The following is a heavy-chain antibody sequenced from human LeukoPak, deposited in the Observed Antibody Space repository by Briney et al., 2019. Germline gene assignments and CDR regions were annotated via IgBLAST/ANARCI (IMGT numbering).Heavy chain of an antibody. Sequence: GGSLRLSCAASGFTFSSYSMNWVRQAPGKGLEWVSSISSSSSYIYHADSVKGRFTISRDNAKNSLYLQMNSLRAKDTAVYYCARDGRGYSGYSDAFDIWGQGTMVTVSS. CDR3: ARDGRGYSGYSDAFDI. J-gene: IGHJ3*02. CDR1: GFTFSSYS. V-gene: IGHV3-21*01. D-gene: IGHD5-12*01. CDR2: ISSSSSYI.